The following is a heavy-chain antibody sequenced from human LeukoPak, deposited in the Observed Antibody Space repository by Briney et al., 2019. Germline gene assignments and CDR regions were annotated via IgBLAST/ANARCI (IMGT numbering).Heavy chain of an antibody. D-gene: IGHD5-18*01. Sequence: PSETLSLTCTVSGGSISSSSYYWGWIRQPPGKGLEWIGSIYYSGSTYYNPSLKSRVTISVGTSKNQFSLKLSSVTAADTAVYYCARAPKHDNFRRGYSYGSCFDYWGQGTLVTVSS. V-gene: IGHV4-39*07. CDR1: GGSISSSSYY. CDR3: ARAPKHDNFRRGYSYGSCFDY. CDR2: IYYSGST. J-gene: IGHJ4*02.